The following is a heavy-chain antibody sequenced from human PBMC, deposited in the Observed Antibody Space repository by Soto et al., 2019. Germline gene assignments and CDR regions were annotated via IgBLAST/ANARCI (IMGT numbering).Heavy chain of an antibody. V-gene: IGHV1-8*01. D-gene: IGHD6-13*01. CDR3: ARHSSSWYAPYYYYMDV. Sequence: ASVKVSCKASGYTFTSYDINWVRQATGQGLEWMGWMNPNSGNTGYAQKFQGRVTMTRNTSISTAYMELSSLRSEDTAVYYCARHSSSWYAPYYYYMDVWGKGTTVTVSS. J-gene: IGHJ6*03. CDR2: MNPNSGNT. CDR1: GYTFTSYD.